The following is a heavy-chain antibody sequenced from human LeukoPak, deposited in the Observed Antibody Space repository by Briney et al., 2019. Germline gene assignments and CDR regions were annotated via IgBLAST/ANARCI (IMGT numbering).Heavy chain of an antibody. CDR3: AKTSGGGGHDS. CDR1: GYSIGSGNY. CDR2: VYHSGT. V-gene: IGHV4-38-2*02. J-gene: IGHJ5*01. D-gene: IGHD6-19*01. Sequence: PSETLSLTCTVSGYSIGSGNYWAWIRQPPGKGLEWIGCVYHSGTHYKSSLTSRVTISKDTSKNQFSLKVTSVTAADSALYYCAKTSGGGGHDSWGQGTLVTVSS.